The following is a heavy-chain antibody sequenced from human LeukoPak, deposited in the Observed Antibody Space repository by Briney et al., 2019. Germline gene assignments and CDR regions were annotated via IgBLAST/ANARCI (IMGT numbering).Heavy chain of an antibody. Sequence: ASVKVSCKASGYTFTGYYMHWVRQAPGQGLEWMGWINPNSGGTNYAQEFQGRVTMTRDTSISTAYMELSRLRSDDTAVYYCARTYCSSTSCYFGIFNCWGQGTLVTVSS. D-gene: IGHD2-2*01. V-gene: IGHV1-2*02. CDR2: INPNSGGT. J-gene: IGHJ4*02. CDR1: GYTFTGYY. CDR3: ARTYCSSTSCYFGIFNC.